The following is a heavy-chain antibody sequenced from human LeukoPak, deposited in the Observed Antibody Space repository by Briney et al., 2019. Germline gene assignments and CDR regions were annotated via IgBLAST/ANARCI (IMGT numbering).Heavy chain of an antibody. CDR2: ISSSGSTI. Sequence: GGSLRLSCAASGFTFSSYEMNWVRQAPGKGLEWVSYISSSGSTIYYADPVKGRFTISRANAKNSLYLQMNSLRAEDTAVYYCARGSSSWYTYGMDVWGQGTTVTVSS. V-gene: IGHV3-48*03. D-gene: IGHD6-13*01. J-gene: IGHJ6*02. CDR3: ARGSSSWYTYGMDV. CDR1: GFTFSSYE.